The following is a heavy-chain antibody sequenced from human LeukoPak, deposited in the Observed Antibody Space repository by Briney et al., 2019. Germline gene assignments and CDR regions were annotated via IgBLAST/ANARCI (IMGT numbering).Heavy chain of an antibody. J-gene: IGHJ5*02. CDR2: MNPNSGNT. CDR1: GYTFTSYD. V-gene: IGHV1-8*01. CDR3: ARDVEGGWFDP. D-gene: IGHD2-15*01. Sequence: ASVKVSCKASGYTFTSYDINWVRQATGQGLEWMGWMNPNSGNTGYAQKFQGRVTITTDESTSTAYMELSSLRSEDTAVYYCARDVEGGWFDPWGQGTLVTVSS.